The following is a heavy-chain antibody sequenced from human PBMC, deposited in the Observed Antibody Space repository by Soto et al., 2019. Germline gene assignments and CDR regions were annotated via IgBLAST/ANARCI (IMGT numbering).Heavy chain of an antibody. V-gene: IGHV1-18*01. CDR1: GDTVTKYG. CDR3: ASATSIAVAGKET. CDR2: ISFYNGHT. D-gene: IGHD6-19*01. Sequence: QVQLVQSGGEVKKPGASVKVSCKASGDTVTKYGISWVRQAPGQGLEWLGWISFYNGHTNYALKFQDRITFTTDTSTRTASMELRSLTSADTAVYYCASATSIAVAGKETWVQGTLVTVSS. J-gene: IGHJ4*02.